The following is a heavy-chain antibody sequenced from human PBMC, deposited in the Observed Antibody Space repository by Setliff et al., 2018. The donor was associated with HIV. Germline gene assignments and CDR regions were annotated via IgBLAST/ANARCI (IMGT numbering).Heavy chain of an antibody. CDR3: ARDPVWFGELSWFDP. J-gene: IGHJ5*02. Sequence: SETLSLTCAVSGGSISSDNWWSWVRQPPGKGLEWIGEIYHSGSTNYNPSLKGRVTISVDKSKNQFSLKLSSVTAADTAVYYCARDPVWFGELSWFDPWGQGTLVTVSS. CDR2: IYHSGST. V-gene: IGHV4-4*02. CDR1: GGSISSDNW. D-gene: IGHD3-10*01.